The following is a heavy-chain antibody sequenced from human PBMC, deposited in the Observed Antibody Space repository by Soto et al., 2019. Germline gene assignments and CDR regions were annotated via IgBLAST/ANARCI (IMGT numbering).Heavy chain of an antibody. V-gene: IGHV3-23*01. D-gene: IGHD2-15*01. Sequence: GGSLRLSCAASGFTFSSYAMSWVRQAPGKGLEWVSAISGSGGSTYYADSVKGRFTISRDNSKNTLYLQMNSLRAEDAAVYYCSKGYCSGGSCYNYYYYYDMDVWGQGTTVTVSS. CDR2: ISGSGGST. CDR3: SKGYCSGGSCYNYYYYYDMDV. J-gene: IGHJ6*02. CDR1: GFTFSSYA.